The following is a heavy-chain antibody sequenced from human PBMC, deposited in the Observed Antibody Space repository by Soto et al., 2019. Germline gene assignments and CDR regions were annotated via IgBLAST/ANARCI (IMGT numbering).Heavy chain of an antibody. Sequence: PRGSLRLSCAASGFTFDDYAMHWVRQAPGKGLEWVSGISWNSGTIGYADSVKGRFTISRDNAKNSLYLQMNSLRAEDTALYYCAKEKGFGGARKGMDVWGQGPTVTLSS. CDR1: GFTFDDYA. CDR3: AKEKGFGGARKGMDV. V-gene: IGHV3-9*01. CDR2: ISWNSGTI. D-gene: IGHD3-16*01. J-gene: IGHJ6*02.